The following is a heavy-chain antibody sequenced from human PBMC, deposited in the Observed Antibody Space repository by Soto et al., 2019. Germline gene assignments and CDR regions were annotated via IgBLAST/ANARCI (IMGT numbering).Heavy chain of an antibody. CDR1: GYSFTSYW. J-gene: IGHJ4*02. V-gene: IGHV5-10-1*01. CDR2: IDPSDSYT. CDR3: ARQRYSSSWYEVFDY. Sequence: GESLKISCKGSGYSFTSYWISWVRQMPGKGLEWMGRIDPSDSYTNYSPSLQGHVTISADKSISTAYLQWSSLKASDTAMYYCARQRYSSSWYEVFDYWGQGTLVTVSS. D-gene: IGHD6-13*01.